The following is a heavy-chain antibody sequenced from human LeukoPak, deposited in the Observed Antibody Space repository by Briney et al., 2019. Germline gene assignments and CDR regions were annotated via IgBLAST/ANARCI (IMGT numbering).Heavy chain of an antibody. V-gene: IGHV3-23*01. Sequence: GGSLRLSCAASGFTFSNAWMSWVRQAPGKGLEWVSAISGSGGSTYYADSVKGRFTISRDNSKNTLYLQMNSLRAEDTAVYYCAKRNRGTGGYFDYWGQGTLVTVSS. J-gene: IGHJ4*02. CDR3: AKRNRGTGGYFDY. CDR1: GFTFSNAW. D-gene: IGHD1-14*01. CDR2: ISGSGGST.